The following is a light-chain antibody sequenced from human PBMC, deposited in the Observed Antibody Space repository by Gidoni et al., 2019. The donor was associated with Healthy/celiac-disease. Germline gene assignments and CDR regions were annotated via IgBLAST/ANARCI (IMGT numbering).Light chain of an antibody. CDR2: WAS. CDR3: QQYYSTAWT. Sequence: DIVMTQSPDSLALSLGERATINCKYRQSVLYSSNNKNYLAWYQQKPGQSPKLLIYWASTRESGVHDRFSGSGSGTDFTLTISSLQAEDVAVYYCQQYYSTAWTFGQGTKVEIK. CDR1: QSVLYSSNNKNY. J-gene: IGKJ1*01. V-gene: IGKV4-1*01.